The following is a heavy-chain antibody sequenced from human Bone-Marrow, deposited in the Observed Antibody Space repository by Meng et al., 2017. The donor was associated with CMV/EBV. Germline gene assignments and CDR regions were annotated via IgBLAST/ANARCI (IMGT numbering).Heavy chain of an antibody. CDR1: GYTLTDYG. D-gene: IGHD3-22*01. CDR3: ARVYYDTSGYYLGYYFDY. J-gene: IGHJ4*02. CDR2: ISADNGKT. V-gene: IGHV1-18*04. Sequence: QVQLVQSGAEVQKPGASVNVSCTSSGYTLTDYGISWVRQAPGQGLEWMGWISADNGKTKFAQKIKGRVNMATDTSTTTAYMELRSLRSDDTAVYYCARVYYDTSGYYLGYYFDYWGQGPLVTVAS.